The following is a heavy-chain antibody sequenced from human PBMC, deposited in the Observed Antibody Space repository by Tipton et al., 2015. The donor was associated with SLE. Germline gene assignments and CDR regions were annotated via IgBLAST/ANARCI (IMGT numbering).Heavy chain of an antibody. CDR2: INPSGGFGT. V-gene: IGHV1-46*01. D-gene: IGHD1-26*01. Sequence: LVQSGAEVKKPGASVKVSCKASGYTFTSYGISWVRQAPGQGLEWMGLINPSGGFGTLYAQGFQGRVSMTGDSSTSTLYMELTGLRSEDSAVYYCAREVGAFDSWGQGTLVTVSS. J-gene: IGHJ4*02. CDR1: GYTFTSYG. CDR3: AREVGAFDS.